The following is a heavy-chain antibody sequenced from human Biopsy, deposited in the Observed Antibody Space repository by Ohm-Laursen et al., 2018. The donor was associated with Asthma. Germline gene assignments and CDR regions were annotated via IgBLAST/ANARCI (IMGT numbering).Heavy chain of an antibody. Sequence: ASVKVSCKVSGYNFISFAIHWVRQAPGQRLEWMGWVNTGNGDTKYSQKFQGRDTITRDTSASTAYMELRSLRSEDTATYYCARTYYDFLTGQVKDVFGVWGQGTMVTVSS. V-gene: IGHV1-3*04. CDR1: GYNFISFA. CDR3: ARTYYDFLTGQVKDVFGV. J-gene: IGHJ3*01. CDR2: VNTGNGDT. D-gene: IGHD3-9*01.